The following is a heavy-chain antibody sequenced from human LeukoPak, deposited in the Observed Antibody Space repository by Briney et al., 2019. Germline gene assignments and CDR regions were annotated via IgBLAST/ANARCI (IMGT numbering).Heavy chain of an antibody. D-gene: IGHD6-19*01. J-gene: IGHJ4*02. CDR3: VKNDGWFHLAQ. Sequence: SWIRQPPGKGLEWVGHIKTDGSETYYLDSLKGRISISRDNTNNALYLQMNSLRVEDTAVYYCVKNDGWFHLAQWGQGTLVTVSS. V-gene: IGHV3-7*03. CDR2: IKTDGSET.